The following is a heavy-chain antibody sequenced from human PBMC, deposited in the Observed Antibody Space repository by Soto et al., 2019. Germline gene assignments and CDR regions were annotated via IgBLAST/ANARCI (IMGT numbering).Heavy chain of an antibody. CDR1: GFTFDDYA. D-gene: IGHD5-18*01. CDR3: AKDMGYSYGYHY. V-gene: IGHV3-9*01. Sequence: PGGSLRLSCAASGFTFDDYAMHWVRQAPGKGLEWVSGISWNSGSIGYADSVKGRFTISRDNAKNSLYLQMNSLRAEDTALYYCAKDMGYSYGYHYWGQGTLVTVSS. J-gene: IGHJ4*02. CDR2: ISWNSGSI.